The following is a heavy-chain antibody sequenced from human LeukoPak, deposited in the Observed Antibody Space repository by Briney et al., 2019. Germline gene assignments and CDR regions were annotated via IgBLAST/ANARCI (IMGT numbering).Heavy chain of an antibody. J-gene: IGHJ6*02. CDR1: GFTVSSNY. D-gene: IGHD3-22*01. CDR2: IYSGGST. V-gene: IGHV3-66*01. CDR3: ARDRLVTYYYDSSGYPVYYYYGMDV. Sequence: GGSLRLSCAASGFTVSSNYMSWVRQTPGKGLEWVSVIYSGGSTYYADSVKGRFTISTDNSKNTLYLQMNSLRAEDTAVYYCARDRLVTYYYDSSGYPVYYYYGMDVWGQGTTVTVSS.